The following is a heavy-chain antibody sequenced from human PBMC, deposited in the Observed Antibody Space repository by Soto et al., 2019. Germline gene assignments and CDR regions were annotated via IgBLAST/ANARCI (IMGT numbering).Heavy chain of an antibody. J-gene: IGHJ4*02. V-gene: IGHV3-48*02. Sequence: EVQLVESGGGLVQPGGSLRLSCAASGFTFSDYNMIWVRQAPGKGLQWVSYIDSFGATIYYAHSVRGRFTISRDNAKNSLYLQMNSLRDEDTAVYYCARDGVAEIDYWGQGTLVTVSS. CDR3: ARDGVAEIDY. CDR1: GFTFSDYN. D-gene: IGHD2-15*01. CDR2: IDSFGATI.